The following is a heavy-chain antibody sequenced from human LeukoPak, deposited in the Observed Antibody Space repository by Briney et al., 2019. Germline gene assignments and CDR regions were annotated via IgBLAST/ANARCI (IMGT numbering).Heavy chain of an antibody. CDR2: ISYGEST. Sequence: SETLSLTCSVSGGSISSGDHYWSWIRQLPGKGLEWIGYISYGESTFYNPSLKSRAAISVDTSKTQFSLKLTSVTAADTAVYYCARDDGGYYYGNFEYWGQGILVTVSS. J-gene: IGHJ4*02. CDR1: GGSISSGDHY. D-gene: IGHD3-22*01. CDR3: ARDDGGYYYGNFEY. V-gene: IGHV4-31*03.